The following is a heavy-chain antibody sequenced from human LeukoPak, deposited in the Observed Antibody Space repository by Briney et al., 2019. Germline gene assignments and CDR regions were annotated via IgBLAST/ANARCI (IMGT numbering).Heavy chain of an antibody. J-gene: IGHJ5*02. Sequence: ASVKASCKASGYTFTSYDINWVRQATGQGLEWMGWMNPNSGNTGYAQKFQGRVTMTRNTSISTAYMELSSLRSEDTAVYYCARADGGGYSYGSPLWFDPWGQGTLVTVSS. CDR2: MNPNSGNT. CDR3: ARADGGGYSYGSPLWFDP. D-gene: IGHD5-18*01. V-gene: IGHV1-8*01. CDR1: GYTFTSYD.